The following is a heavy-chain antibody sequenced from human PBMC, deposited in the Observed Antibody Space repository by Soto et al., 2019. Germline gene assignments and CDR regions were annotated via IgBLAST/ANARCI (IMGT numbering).Heavy chain of an antibody. CDR3: ARDLEEYSSSWRTYYYYYYGMDV. Sequence: SETLSLTXTASGGSISSYYWSWIRQPAGKGLEWIGRIYTSGSTNYNPSLKSRVTMSVDTSKNQFSLKLSSVTAADTAVYYCARDLEEYSSSWRTYYYYYYGMDVWGQGTTVTVS. CDR2: IYTSGST. V-gene: IGHV4-4*07. D-gene: IGHD6-13*01. J-gene: IGHJ6*02. CDR1: GGSISSYY.